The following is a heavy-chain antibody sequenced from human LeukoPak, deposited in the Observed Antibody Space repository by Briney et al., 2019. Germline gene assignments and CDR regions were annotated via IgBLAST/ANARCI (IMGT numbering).Heavy chain of an antibody. CDR2: IYTSGST. Sequence: SETLSLTCTVSGGSISSYYWSWIRQPAGKGLEWIGRIYTSGSTNYNPSLKSRVTISVDTSKNQFSLKLSSVTAADTAVYYCARARYYYDSSGYYSWGQGTMVTVSS. CDR1: GGSISSYY. D-gene: IGHD3-22*01. CDR3: ARARYYYDSSGYYS. J-gene: IGHJ3*01. V-gene: IGHV4-4*07.